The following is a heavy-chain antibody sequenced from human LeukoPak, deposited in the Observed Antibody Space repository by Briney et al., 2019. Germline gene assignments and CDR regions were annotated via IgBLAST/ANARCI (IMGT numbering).Heavy chain of an antibody. CDR2: INPNSGGT. V-gene: IGHV1-2*02. CDR1: GYIFTGYY. J-gene: IGHJ4*02. CDR3: ARDGVYSSDY. D-gene: IGHD3-22*01. Sequence: GASVKVSCKASGYIFTGYYMHWVRQAPGQGLEWMGWINPNSGGTKYAQKFQGRVTMTRDTSISTAYMELSRLRSDDTAVYYCARDGVYSSDYWGQGTPVTVSS.